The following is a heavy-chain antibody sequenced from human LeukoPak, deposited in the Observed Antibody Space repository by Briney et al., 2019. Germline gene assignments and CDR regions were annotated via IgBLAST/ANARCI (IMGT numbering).Heavy chain of an antibody. Sequence: GGSLRLSCAASGLTFNSYTMNWVRQAPGKGLEWVANIKQDGSEKYYVDSVKGRFTISRDNAKNSLYLQMNSLRAEDTAVYYCAREGVEVTIFGVVIMGFDYWGQGTLVTVSS. V-gene: IGHV3-7*01. CDR2: IKQDGSEK. D-gene: IGHD3-3*01. CDR3: AREGVEVTIFGVVIMGFDY. CDR1: GLTFNSYT. J-gene: IGHJ4*02.